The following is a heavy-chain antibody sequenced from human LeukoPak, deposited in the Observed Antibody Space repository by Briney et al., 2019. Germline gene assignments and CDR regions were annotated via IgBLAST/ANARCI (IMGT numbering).Heavy chain of an antibody. CDR3: ATRGDYMAFEF. Sequence: GGSLRLSCVASGFTFSSYGMHWVRQAPGKGLEWVAVISYDGSNKYYADSVKGRFTISRDNSKNTLYLQMNSLRAADTAVYYCATRGDYMAFEFWGQGTLVTVSS. CDR2: ISYDGSNK. CDR1: GFTFSSYG. V-gene: IGHV3-30*03. D-gene: IGHD3-16*01. J-gene: IGHJ4*02.